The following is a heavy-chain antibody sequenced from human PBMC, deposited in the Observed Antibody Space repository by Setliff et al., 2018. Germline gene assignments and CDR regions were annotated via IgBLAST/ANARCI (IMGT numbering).Heavy chain of an antibody. CDR2: IYYSGST. V-gene: IGHV4-39*07. CDR3: ARFYGSSAFDY. D-gene: IGHD3-10*01. CDR1: GGSISSYY. J-gene: IGHJ4*02. Sequence: SETLSLTCTVSGGSISSYYRGWIRQPPGKGLEWIGSIYYSGSTYYNPSLKSRVTISVDTSKNQFSLKLSSVTAADTAVYYCARFYGSSAFDYWGQGTLVTVSS.